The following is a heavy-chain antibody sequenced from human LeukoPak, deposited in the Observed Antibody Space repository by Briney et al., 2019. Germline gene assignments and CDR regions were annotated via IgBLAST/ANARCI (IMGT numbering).Heavy chain of an antibody. CDR1: GYTFTSYY. D-gene: IGHD2-21*01. J-gene: IGHJ4*02. CDR3: TRSVRNGHIDY. CDR2: MNPNSGNT. Sequence: ASVKVSCKASGYTFTSYYLHWVRQAPGQGLEWMGWMNPNSGNTGYAQKFQGRVTMTRSTSISTAYMELSSLRFEDTAVYYCTRSVRNGHIDYWGQGSLVTVSS. V-gene: IGHV1-8*02.